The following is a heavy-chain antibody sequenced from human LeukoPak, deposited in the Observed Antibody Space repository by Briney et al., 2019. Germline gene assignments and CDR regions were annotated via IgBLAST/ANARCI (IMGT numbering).Heavy chain of an antibody. Sequence: SETLSLTCTISGGSISSDSYYWAWIRQPPGKGPEWIGTIYYTGSTYYNPSLTSRVSISVDTSNNQFSLNLGSVIAADTAVYYCVRGSCGVDCPGYNWFDPWGQGTLVTVSS. CDR3: VRGSCGVDCPGYNWFDP. D-gene: IGHD2-21*01. CDR2: IYYTGST. CDR1: GGSISSDSYY. J-gene: IGHJ5*02. V-gene: IGHV4-39*07.